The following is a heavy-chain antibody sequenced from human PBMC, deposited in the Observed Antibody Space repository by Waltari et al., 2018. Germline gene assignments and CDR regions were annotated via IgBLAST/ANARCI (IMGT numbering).Heavy chain of an antibody. CDR2: IYTSGST. J-gene: IGHJ4*02. Sequence: QVQLQESGPGLVKPSETLSLTCTVSGGSISSYYWSWIRQPAGKGLEWIGRIYTSGSTNYHPSLKSRVTMSVDTSKNQFSLKLSSVTAADTAVYYCARDPGSYSSSWYDYWGQGTLVTVSS. CDR1: GGSISSYY. CDR3: ARDPGSYSSSWYDY. V-gene: IGHV4-4*07. D-gene: IGHD6-13*01.